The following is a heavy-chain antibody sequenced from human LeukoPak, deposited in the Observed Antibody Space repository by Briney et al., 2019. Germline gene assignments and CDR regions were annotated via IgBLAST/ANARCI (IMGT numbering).Heavy chain of an antibody. CDR1: GFTFGDYA. CDR2: IRSKAYGGTT. V-gene: IGHV3-49*04. J-gene: IGHJ6*03. CDR3: TRRGDYYYYYMDV. Sequence: GGSLRLSCTASGFTFGDYAMSWVRQAPGKGLEWVGFIRSKAYGGTTEYAASVKGRFTISRDDSKSIAYLQMNSLKTEDTAVYYCTRRGDYYYYYMDVWGKGTTVTISS.